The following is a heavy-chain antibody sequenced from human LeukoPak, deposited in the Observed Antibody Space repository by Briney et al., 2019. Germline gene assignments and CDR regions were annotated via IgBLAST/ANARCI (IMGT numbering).Heavy chain of an antibody. CDR2: IYYSGST. V-gene: IGHV4-39*01. CDR1: GGSISSSSYY. CDR3: ARKLIFGSGETNPFYYYYYMDV. J-gene: IGHJ6*03. D-gene: IGHD3-3*01. Sequence: SETLSLTCTVSGGSISSSSYYWGWIRQPPGKGLEWIGSIYYSGSTYYNPSLKSRVTISVDTSKNQFSLKLSSVTAADTAVYYCARKLIFGSGETNPFYYYYYMDVWGKGTTVTVSS.